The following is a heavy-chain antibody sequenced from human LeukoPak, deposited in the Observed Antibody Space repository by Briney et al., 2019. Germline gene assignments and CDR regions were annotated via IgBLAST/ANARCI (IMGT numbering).Heavy chain of an antibody. V-gene: IGHV1-18*01. Sequence: EASVKVSCKASGYTFSTYGISWVRQAPGQGLEWMGWISPYNGDTNYAQNLQGRVTMTTDTSTSTAYMELRSLRSDDTAMCYCARDRITFVSGAYAAGGQWGQGTLVIVSS. CDR3: ARDRITFVSGAYAAGGQ. D-gene: IGHD3-16*01. CDR1: GYTFSTYG. CDR2: ISPYNGDT. J-gene: IGHJ4*02.